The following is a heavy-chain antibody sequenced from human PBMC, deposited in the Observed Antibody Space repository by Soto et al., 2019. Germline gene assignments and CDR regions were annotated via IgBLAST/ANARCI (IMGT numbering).Heavy chain of an antibody. CDR2: IDPSDSYT. J-gene: IGHJ6*02. CDR1: GYSFTSHW. D-gene: IGHD4-17*01. CDR3: ARRRTTVVTPVDYYGMDV. Sequence: SGESLKISCKGSGYSFTSHWISWVLQMPWKGLEWMGRIDPSDSYTNYSPSFQGHVTISADKSISTAYLQWSSLKASDTAMYYCARRRTTVVTPVDYYGMDVWGQGTTVTVSS. V-gene: IGHV5-10-1*01.